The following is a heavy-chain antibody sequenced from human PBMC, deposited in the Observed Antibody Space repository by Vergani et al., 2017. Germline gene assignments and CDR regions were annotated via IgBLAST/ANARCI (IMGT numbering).Heavy chain of an antibody. D-gene: IGHD2-21*01. V-gene: IGHV4-59*01. CDR1: GDSMNTYY. CDR3: ARGALWWLRQIDS. J-gene: IGHJ4*02. Sequence: QVQLQESGPGLVKPSETLSLTCSVSGDSMNTYYWTWIRQPPGKGLEWIDYIYDSGDTKYNPSLKSRVTMSRDTSKNQFSLNLYSVTAADTAVYYCARGALWWLRQIDSWGQGTLVTVSS. CDR2: IYDSGDT.